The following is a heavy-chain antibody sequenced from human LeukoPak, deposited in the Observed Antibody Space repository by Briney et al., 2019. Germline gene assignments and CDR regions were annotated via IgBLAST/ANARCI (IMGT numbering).Heavy chain of an antibody. CDR2: ISNSVST. CDR3: VATERWLQWDY. Sequence: SETLSLTCTVSGASISSYYWSWIRHPPGKGLEWIAFISNSVSTNYNPSLKSRVTISLDTSRKQLSLRLSSVIAADTAVYYCVATERWLQWDYWGQGTLVTVSS. D-gene: IGHD5-24*01. V-gene: IGHV4-4*08. CDR1: GASISSYY. J-gene: IGHJ4*02.